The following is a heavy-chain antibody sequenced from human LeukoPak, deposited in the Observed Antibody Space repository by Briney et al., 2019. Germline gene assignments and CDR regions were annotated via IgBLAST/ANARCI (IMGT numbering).Heavy chain of an antibody. CDR1: GGSFSGYY. V-gene: IGHV4-59*10. CDR3: VRQFDY. CDR2: FYTSGST. Sequence: SETLSLTCAVYGGSFSGYYWTWIRQPPGKGLEWIGRFYTSGSTNYNPSLKSRVTISVDTSRNQFSLKPSSVTAADTAVYYCVRQFDYWGQGTLVTVSS. J-gene: IGHJ4*02.